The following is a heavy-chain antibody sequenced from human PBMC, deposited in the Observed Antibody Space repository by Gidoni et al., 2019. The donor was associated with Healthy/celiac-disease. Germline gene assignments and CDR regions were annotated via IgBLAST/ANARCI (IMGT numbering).Heavy chain of an antibody. Sequence: QVQLVESGGGVVQPGRSLRLSCAASGFTFRNFAMHWVRQAPGKGPEWVAALSHVGSNKFYADSVKGRFTISRDNSKNTLYLQMNSLRTDDTAVYYCAKVSGGYQRHSDWSLEIDYWGQGTLVTVSS. CDR1: GFTFRNFA. CDR2: LSHVGSNK. D-gene: IGHD3-9*01. V-gene: IGHV3-30*04. J-gene: IGHJ4*02. CDR3: AKVSGGYQRHSDWSLEIDY.